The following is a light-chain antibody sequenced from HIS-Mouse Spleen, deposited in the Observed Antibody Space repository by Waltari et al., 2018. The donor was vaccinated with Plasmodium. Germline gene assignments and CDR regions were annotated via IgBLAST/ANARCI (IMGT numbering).Light chain of an antibody. CDR1: SHDVGSHNL. CDR2: EGS. J-gene: IGLJ3*02. CDR3: CSYAGSSTWV. V-gene: IGLV2-23*01. Sequence: QSALTQPASVSGSPGQSITISCTGTSHDVGSHNLFSWYQQHPGKAPKLMIYEGSKRPSGVSNRFSGSKSGNTASLTISGLQAEDEADYYCCSYAGSSTWVFGGGTKLTVL.